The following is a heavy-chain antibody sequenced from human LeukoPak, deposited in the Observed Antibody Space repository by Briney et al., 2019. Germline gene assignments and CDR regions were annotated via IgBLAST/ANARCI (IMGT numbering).Heavy chain of an antibody. V-gene: IGHV3-23*01. Sequence: GGSLRLSCAASGFTFSSYAMSWVRQPPGKGLEWVSAISGSGSSTYYADSVKGRFTISRDNSKNTLYLQMNSLSVEDTAVYYCAKGGWFGDLVYYYYYMDVWGKGNTVTVSS. CDR2: ISGSGSST. J-gene: IGHJ6*03. CDR1: GFTFSSYA. CDR3: AKGGWFGDLVYYYYYMDV. D-gene: IGHD3-10*01.